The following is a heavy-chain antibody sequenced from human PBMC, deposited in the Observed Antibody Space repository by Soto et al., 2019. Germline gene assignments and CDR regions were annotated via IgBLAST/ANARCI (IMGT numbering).Heavy chain of an antibody. CDR2: IIPILGIA. D-gene: IGHD2-2*01. CDR3: ARVGGYCSSTSCYGFDYYYGMNV. V-gene: IGHV1-69*02. Sequence: GASVKVSCKASGGTFSSYTISWVRQAPGQGLEWMGRIIPILGIANYAQKFQGRVTITADKSTSTAYMELSSLRSEDTAVYYCARVGGYCSSTSCYGFDYYYGMNVWGQGTTVTVSS. CDR1: GGTFSSYT. J-gene: IGHJ6*02.